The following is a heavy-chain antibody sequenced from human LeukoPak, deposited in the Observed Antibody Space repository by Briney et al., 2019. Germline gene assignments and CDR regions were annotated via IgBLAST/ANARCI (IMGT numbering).Heavy chain of an antibody. V-gene: IGHV4-34*01. CDR2: INHSGST. CDR3: ARTRRHYYGSGKNLTPWPAGLDV. J-gene: IGHJ6*02. CDR1: GGSFSGYY. D-gene: IGHD3-10*01. Sequence: SETLSLTCAVYGGSFSGYYWSWIRQPPGKGLEWIGEINHSGSTNYNPSLKSRVTISVDTSKNQFSLKLSSVTAADTAVYYCARTRRHYYGSGKNLTPWPAGLDVWGQGTTVTLS.